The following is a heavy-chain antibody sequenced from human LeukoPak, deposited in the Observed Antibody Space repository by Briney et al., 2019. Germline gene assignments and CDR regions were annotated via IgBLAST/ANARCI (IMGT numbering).Heavy chain of an antibody. D-gene: IGHD2-15*01. CDR2: IKQDGSEK. Sequence: GGSLRLSCAASGFTFSSYWMSWVRQAPGKGLEWVANIKQDGSEKYYVDSVKGRFTISRDNAKNSLYLQMNSLRAEDTAVYYCARDHIVVVVAASHYYGMDVWGQGTTVTVSS. J-gene: IGHJ6*02. V-gene: IGHV3-7*01. CDR1: GFTFSSYW. CDR3: ARDHIVVVVAASHYYGMDV.